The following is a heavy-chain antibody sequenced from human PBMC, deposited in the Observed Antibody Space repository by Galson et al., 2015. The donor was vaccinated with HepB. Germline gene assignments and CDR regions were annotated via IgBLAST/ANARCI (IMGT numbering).Heavy chain of an antibody. J-gene: IGHJ2*01. D-gene: IGHD4-17*01. Sequence: SLRISCAASGFRFNKFPMHWVRQAPGKGLEWVAVISYTGSYIDYADFGRGRFTISRDNAKNALNLQMNRLRVEDTALYFCVMPRGAGAGDYQNWYIDLWGRGTLVTVSS. CDR2: ISYTGSYI. CDR1: GFRFNKFP. V-gene: IGHV3-30-3*01. CDR3: VMPRGAGAGDYQNWYIDL.